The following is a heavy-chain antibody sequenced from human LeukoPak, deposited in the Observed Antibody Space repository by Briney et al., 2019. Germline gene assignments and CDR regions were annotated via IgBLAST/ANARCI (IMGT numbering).Heavy chain of an antibody. CDR2: IKQDGSEK. J-gene: IGHJ6*03. CDR1: GFTFSSYW. Sequence: PGGSLRLSCAASGFTFSSYWMSWVRQAPGKGLEWVANIKQDGSEKHYVDSVKGRFTISRDNAKNSLYLQMNSLRAEDTAVYYCARAISSSWSFYYYYMDVWGKGTTVTVSS. D-gene: IGHD6-13*01. V-gene: IGHV3-7*01. CDR3: ARAISSSWSFYYYYMDV.